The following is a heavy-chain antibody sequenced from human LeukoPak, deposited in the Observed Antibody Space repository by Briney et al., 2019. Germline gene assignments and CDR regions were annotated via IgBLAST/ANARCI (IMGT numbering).Heavy chain of an antibody. Sequence: GGSLRLSCAASGFTFSSYWMHWVRQAPGKGLVWVSRINSDGSSTSYADSVKGRFTISRDNAKNTLYLQINTLRAEDTAVYYCARPYGPSWWYFDLWGRGTLVTVSS. D-gene: IGHD3-16*01. CDR1: GFTFSSYW. J-gene: IGHJ2*01. CDR3: ARPYGPSWWYFDL. CDR2: INSDGSST. V-gene: IGHV3-74*01.